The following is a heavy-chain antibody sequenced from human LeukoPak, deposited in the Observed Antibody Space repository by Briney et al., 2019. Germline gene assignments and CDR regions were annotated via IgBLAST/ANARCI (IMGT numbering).Heavy chain of an antibody. V-gene: IGHV1-18*01. CDR3: ARDHSDLIVVVTATNPPGY. CDR1: GYTFTSYG. CDR2: ISAYNGNT. Sequence: GASVKVSCKASGYTFTSYGISWVRQAPGQGLEWMGWISAYNGNTNYAQKLQGRVTMTTDTSTSTAYMELRSLRSNDTAVYYCARDHSDLIVVVTATNPPGYWGQGTLVTVSS. J-gene: IGHJ4*02. D-gene: IGHD2-21*02.